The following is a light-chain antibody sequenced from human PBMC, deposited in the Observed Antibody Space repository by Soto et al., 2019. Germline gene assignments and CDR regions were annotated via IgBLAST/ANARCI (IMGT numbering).Light chain of an antibody. V-gene: IGLV2-8*01. CDR1: SSDVGAYDY. CDR3: SSYAGTNNYV. J-gene: IGLJ1*01. Sequence: SALTQPPSSSASPGQSVTISCTGTSSDVGAYDYVSWYQHHPGKAPKLMIYEVIKRPSGVPDRFSGSKSGNTASLTVSGLQAEDEADYYCSSYAGTNNYVFGTGTKVTVL. CDR2: EVI.